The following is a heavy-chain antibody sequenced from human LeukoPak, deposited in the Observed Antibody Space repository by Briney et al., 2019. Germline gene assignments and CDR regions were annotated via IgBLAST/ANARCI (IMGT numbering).Heavy chain of an antibody. Sequence: GESLKISCKGSDYSFSTYWLAWVRQMPGRGLEYMGIIYPGASIAKYSPSFEGQVTISADESINTAYLQLHSLEASDTAKYFCARYNHQVLQGLHYYYMDVWGKGTTVTVSS. CDR3: ARYNHQVLQGLHYYYMDV. CDR2: IYPGASIA. V-gene: IGHV5-51*01. CDR1: DYSFSTYW. D-gene: IGHD1-14*01. J-gene: IGHJ6*03.